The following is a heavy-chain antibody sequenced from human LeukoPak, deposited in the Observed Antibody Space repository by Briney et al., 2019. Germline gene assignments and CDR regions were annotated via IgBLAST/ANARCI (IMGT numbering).Heavy chain of an antibody. V-gene: IGHV3-48*01. Sequence: GGSLRLSCVAPGFAFSSFTMNWVRQAPGKGLEWVSYISGSSSTVYYADSVKGRFTISRDNAKNSLFPQMNSLRAEDTAVYYCARELAYWGQGTLVTVSS. D-gene: IGHD6-6*01. CDR2: ISGSSSTV. CDR3: ARELAY. CDR1: GFAFSSFT. J-gene: IGHJ4*02.